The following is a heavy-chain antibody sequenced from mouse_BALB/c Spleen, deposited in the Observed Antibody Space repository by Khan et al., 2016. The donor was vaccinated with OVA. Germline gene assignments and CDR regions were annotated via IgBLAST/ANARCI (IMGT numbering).Heavy chain of an antibody. J-gene: IGHJ2*01. CDR2: TNPTNGRT. CDR3: ARIKKIVATYFDY. V-gene: IGHV1S81*02. D-gene: IGHD1-1*01. Sequence: VQLQQSGAELVKAGASVKMSCKASGYTFTSYWMHWVKQRLGQGLEWFAETNPTNGRTYYNEKFKSKDTLTVDKSSSTAYMLRSGPTFEDSAVYYCARIKKIVATYFDYWGQGTTLTVSS. CDR1: GYTFTSYW.